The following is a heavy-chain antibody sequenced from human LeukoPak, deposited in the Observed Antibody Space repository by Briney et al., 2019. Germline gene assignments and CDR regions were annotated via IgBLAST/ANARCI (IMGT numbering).Heavy chain of an antibody. Sequence: GGSLRLSWAASGXTVSSNYVSWVRQAPGKGLEWVSVIYSGGSTYYADSVKGRFTISRDNSKNTLYLQMNSLRAEDTAVYYCARDHPKGYSYGWRAFDIWGQGTMVTVSS. CDR3: ARDHPKGYSYGWRAFDI. CDR1: GXTVSSNY. D-gene: IGHD5-18*01. CDR2: IYSGGST. V-gene: IGHV3-53*01. J-gene: IGHJ3*02.